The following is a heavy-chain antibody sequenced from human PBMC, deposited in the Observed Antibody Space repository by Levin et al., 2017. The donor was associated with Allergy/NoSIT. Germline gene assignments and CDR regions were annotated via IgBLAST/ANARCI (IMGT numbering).Heavy chain of an antibody. J-gene: IGHJ4*02. CDR3: AKKKSHYNCSSTSCYTSYYFDY. D-gene: IGHD2-2*02. Sequence: GGSLRLSCAASGFTFSSYAMSWVRQAPGKGLEWVSAISGSGGSTYYADSVKGRFTISRDNSKNTLYLQMNSLRAEDTAVYYCAKKKSHYNCSSTSCYTSYYFDYWGQGTLVTVSS. V-gene: IGHV3-23*01. CDR2: ISGSGGST. CDR1: GFTFSSYA.